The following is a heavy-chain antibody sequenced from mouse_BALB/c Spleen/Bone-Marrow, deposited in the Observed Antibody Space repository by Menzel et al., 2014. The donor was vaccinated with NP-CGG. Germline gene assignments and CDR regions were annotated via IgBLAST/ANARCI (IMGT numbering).Heavy chain of an antibody. D-gene: IGHD3-2*02. CDR1: GFSFSRYS. Sequence: VHLVESGPGLVSPSQRLSITCTVSGFSFSRYSVHWVRQPPGKGLEWLGMIWGGGSTDYNSALKSRLSISKDNSKSXVFLKMNSLQTDDTAMYYCARNSGTWGFYYWGQGTTLTVSS. V-gene: IGHV2-6-4*01. J-gene: IGHJ2*01. CDR3: ARNSGTWGFYY. CDR2: IWGGGST.